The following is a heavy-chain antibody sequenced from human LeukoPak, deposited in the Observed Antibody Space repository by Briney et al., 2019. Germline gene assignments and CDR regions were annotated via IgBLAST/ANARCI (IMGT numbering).Heavy chain of an antibody. Sequence: PSETLSLTCTVSGGSISSSSYYWGWIRQPPGKGLEWVGRSRNRAKSYTTDYAASVKGRFTISRDDSKSTLYLQMNSLETEDTAVYYCSRDATGDHWGQGTLVSVSS. V-gene: IGHV3-72*01. CDR1: GGSISSSSYY. CDR2: SRNRAKSYTT. CDR3: SRDATGDH. J-gene: IGHJ4*02.